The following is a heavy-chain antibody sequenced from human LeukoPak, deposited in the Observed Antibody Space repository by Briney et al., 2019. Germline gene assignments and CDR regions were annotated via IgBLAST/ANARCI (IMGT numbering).Heavy chain of an antibody. CDR2: IDTSSSTI. Sequence: GGSLRLSCAASGFTFSTYSMNWVRQAPGKGLEWISYIDTSSSTIYYADSVKGRFTISRDHAKNSLYLQMNSLRAEDTAVYYCARDMARMHALDIWGQGTMVTVSS. J-gene: IGHJ3*02. D-gene: IGHD1-14*01. CDR1: GFTFSTYS. CDR3: ARDMARMHALDI. V-gene: IGHV3-48*04.